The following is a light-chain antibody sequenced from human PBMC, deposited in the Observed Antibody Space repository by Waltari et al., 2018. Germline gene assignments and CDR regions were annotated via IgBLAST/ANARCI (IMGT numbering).Light chain of an antibody. J-gene: IGKJ3*01. CDR1: QSLVHSNGNTY. CDR2: EVS. CDR3: GQGTHLPFT. Sequence: DVVMTQSPLSLPITPGQPAFISCRSSQSLVHSNGNTYLSWYQQKPGQPPRRLIYEVSNQDSGVPDRFSGSGAGTDFTLKISRVEAEDVGVYYCGQGTHLPFTFGPGTKLDIK. V-gene: IGKV2-30*02.